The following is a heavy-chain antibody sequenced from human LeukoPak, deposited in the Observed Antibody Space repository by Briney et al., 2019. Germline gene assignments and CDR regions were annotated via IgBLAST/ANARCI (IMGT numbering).Heavy chain of an antibody. D-gene: IGHD5-18*01. Sequence: GGSLRLSCAASGFTFSTYWMHWVRQAPGRGLEWVAVIWYDGSNEYYADSVRGRFTISRDNSKNTLYLQMNSLRAEDTAVYYCARDRGYSYAFDYWGQGTLVTVSS. V-gene: IGHV3-33*08. CDR1: GFTFSTYW. CDR2: IWYDGSNE. J-gene: IGHJ4*02. CDR3: ARDRGYSYAFDY.